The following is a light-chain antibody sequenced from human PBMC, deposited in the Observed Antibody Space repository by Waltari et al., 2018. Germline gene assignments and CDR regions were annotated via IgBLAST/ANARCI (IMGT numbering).Light chain of an antibody. CDR2: GAS. CDR1: QRVSSN. Sequence: IVMTQSPATLSVSPGDRATLSCRASQRVSSNLDWYQQKPGQPPRRLINGASTRTTAIPARFSGSGSGTEFTITIISLQSEDFAVFYCQQYNNCPPWTFGQGTKVEIK. V-gene: IGKV3-15*01. J-gene: IGKJ1*01. CDR3: QQYNNCPPWT.